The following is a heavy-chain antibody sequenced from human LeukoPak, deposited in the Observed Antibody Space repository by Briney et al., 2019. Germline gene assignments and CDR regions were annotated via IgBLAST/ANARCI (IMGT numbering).Heavy chain of an antibody. Sequence: SETLSLTCTVSGGSISSSSYYWGWIRQPPGKGLEWIGSIYYSGSTYYNPSLKSRVTISVDTSKNQFSLKLSSVTAADTAVYYCARATVTTSSLQYYYYYYYMDVWGKGTTVTISS. CDR2: IYYSGST. CDR3: ARATVTTSSLQYYYYYYYMDV. D-gene: IGHD4-17*01. J-gene: IGHJ6*03. V-gene: IGHV4-39*01. CDR1: GGSISSSSYY.